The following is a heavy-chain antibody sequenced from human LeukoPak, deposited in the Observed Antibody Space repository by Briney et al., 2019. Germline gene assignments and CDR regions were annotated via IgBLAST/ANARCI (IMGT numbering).Heavy chain of an antibody. CDR2: IKQDASEK. J-gene: IGHJ4*02. V-gene: IGHV3-7*01. CDR1: GFTFSFYW. CDR3: ARISYDSSGFYQGY. D-gene: IGHD3-22*01. Sequence: GGSLRLSCAASGFTFSFYWMTWVRQAPGKGLEWVANIKQDASEKYYVGSVKGRFTISRDNAKNSLYLQMNSLRAEDMAVYYCARISYDSSGFYQGYWGQGTLVTVSS.